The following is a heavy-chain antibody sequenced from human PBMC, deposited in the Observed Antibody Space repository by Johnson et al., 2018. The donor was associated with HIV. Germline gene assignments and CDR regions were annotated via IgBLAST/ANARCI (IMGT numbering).Heavy chain of an antibody. J-gene: IGHJ3*02. CDR2: ISSSGSTI. CDR1: GFTFFDYY. V-gene: IGHV3-11*04. D-gene: IGHD6-19*01. CDR3: ARRFFPGIAVALDAFDI. Sequence: QVQLVESGGGLVKPGGSLRLSCAAFGFTFFDYYMSWIRQAPGKGLEWVSYISSSGSTIYYADSVKGRFTISSDNAKNSMYLQMNSLRPEDTAVYYCARRFFPGIAVALDAFDILGQGTMVTVSS.